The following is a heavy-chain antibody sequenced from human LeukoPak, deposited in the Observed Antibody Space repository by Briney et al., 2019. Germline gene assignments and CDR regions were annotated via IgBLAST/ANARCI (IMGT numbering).Heavy chain of an antibody. D-gene: IGHD6-13*01. CDR1: GYSFTSYW. CDR3: ARSPSIAAAGRGYYYYYMDV. Sequence: GESLKISCKGSGYSFTSYWIGWVRQMPGKGLECMGIIYPGDSDTRYSPSFQGQVTISADKSISTAYLQWSSLKASDTAMYYCARSPSIAAAGRGYYYYYMDVWGKGTTVTVSS. J-gene: IGHJ6*03. CDR2: IYPGDSDT. V-gene: IGHV5-51*01.